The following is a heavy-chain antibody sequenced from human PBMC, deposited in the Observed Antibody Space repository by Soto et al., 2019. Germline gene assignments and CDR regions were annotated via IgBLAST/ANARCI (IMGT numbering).Heavy chain of an antibody. D-gene: IGHD1-20*01. J-gene: IGHJ5*02. CDR3: WVPITGTTGALSDR. V-gene: IGHV1-2*02. CDR1: GYTFTGYN. CDR2: SDPKTGGT. Sequence: ASVKVSYKASGYTFTGYNVHWVRQAPGQGLEWMGWSDPKTGGTKYAQKFQGRVIMTTDTSSSTGYMEIPGLHSDDTAVYYCWVPITGTTGALSDRWGQGTQVTVSS.